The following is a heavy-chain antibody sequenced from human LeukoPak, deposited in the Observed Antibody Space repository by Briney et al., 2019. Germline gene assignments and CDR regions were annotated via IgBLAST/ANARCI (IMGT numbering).Heavy chain of an antibody. CDR2: IKQDGSEK. CDR3: AKSGYNRFDY. D-gene: IGHD5-24*01. V-gene: IGHV3-7*01. Sequence: GGSLRLSCAASGFAFSSYWMSWVRQAPGKGLEWVANIKQDGSEKYYMDSVKGRFTISRDNAKSSLYLQMNSLKPEDAAVYYCAKSGYNRFDYWGQGTRVTVSS. CDR1: GFAFSSYW. J-gene: IGHJ4*02.